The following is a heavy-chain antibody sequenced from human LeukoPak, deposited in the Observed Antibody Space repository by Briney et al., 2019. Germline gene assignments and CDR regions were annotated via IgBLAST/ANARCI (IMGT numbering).Heavy chain of an antibody. CDR3: ARGYSSSPTAYYFDY. J-gene: IGHJ4*02. CDR2: INPSGGST. Sequence: ASVKVSCKASGYTFTSYYIHWVRQAPGQGLEWMGIINPSGGSTNYAQKFQGRVTMTRDTSISTAYMELSRLRSDDTAVYYCARGYSSSPTAYYFDYWGQGTLVTVSS. CDR1: GYTFTSYY. V-gene: IGHV1-46*01. D-gene: IGHD6-13*01.